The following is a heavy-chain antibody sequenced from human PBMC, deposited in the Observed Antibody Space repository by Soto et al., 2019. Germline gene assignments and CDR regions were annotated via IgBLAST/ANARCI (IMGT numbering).Heavy chain of an antibody. D-gene: IGHD4-17*01. J-gene: IGHJ6*02. CDR1: GYTFTGYY. V-gene: IGHV1-2*04. CDR2: INPNSGGT. Sequence: ASVKGSCKASGYTFTGYYMHWVRQAPGQGLEWMGWINPNSGGTNYAQKFQGWVTMTRDTSISTAYMELSGLRSDDTAVYYCARDLRWLSPYYGMDVWGQGTTVTVS. CDR3: ARDLRWLSPYYGMDV.